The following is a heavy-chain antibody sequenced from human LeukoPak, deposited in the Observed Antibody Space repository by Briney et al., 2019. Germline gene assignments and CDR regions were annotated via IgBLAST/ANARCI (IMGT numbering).Heavy chain of an antibody. J-gene: IGHJ3*02. CDR2: IYAGGGS. D-gene: IGHD3-22*01. CDR1: GGSISTNY. V-gene: IGHV4-4*07. CDR3: ARMPAFCDSSLCYRDSFDI. Sequence: SETLSLTCTVSGGSISTNYWSWVRQPAGKGLEWLGRIYAGGGSNYNPSLKSRVSMSIDTSKNHFSLSLTSVTAADTAVYYCARMPAFCDSSLCYRDSFDIWGQGTTVTVSS.